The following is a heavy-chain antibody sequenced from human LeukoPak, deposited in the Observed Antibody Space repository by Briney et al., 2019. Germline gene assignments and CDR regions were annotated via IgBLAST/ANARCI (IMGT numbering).Heavy chain of an antibody. J-gene: IGHJ4*02. Sequence: SEALSLTCTVSGGSISSIHYYWGWIRQPPGKGLEWIGSIYYSGSTYYNPSLKSRVTISVDTSKNQFSLKLSSVTAADTAVYYCARGASSYQPTIGIQHDYWGQGTLVTVSS. CDR2: IYYSGST. CDR1: GGSISSIHYY. V-gene: IGHV4-39*07. D-gene: IGHD5-18*01. CDR3: ARGASSYQPTIGIQHDY.